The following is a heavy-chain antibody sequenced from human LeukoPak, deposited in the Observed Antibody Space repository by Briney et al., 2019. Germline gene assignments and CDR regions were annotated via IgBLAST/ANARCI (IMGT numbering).Heavy chain of an antibody. CDR2: IWYGGSNK. Sequence: GGSLRLSCAASGFTFSSYGMHWVRQAPGKGLEWVAVIWYGGSNKYYADSVKGRFTISRDNSKNTLYLQMNSLRAEDTAVYYCARDRDYGDYEGSAFDIWGQGTMVTVSS. D-gene: IGHD4-17*01. CDR1: GFTFSSYG. CDR3: ARDRDYGDYEGSAFDI. V-gene: IGHV3-33*08. J-gene: IGHJ3*02.